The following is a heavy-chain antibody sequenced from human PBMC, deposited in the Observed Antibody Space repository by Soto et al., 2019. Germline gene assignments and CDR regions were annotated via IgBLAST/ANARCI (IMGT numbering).Heavy chain of an antibody. CDR2: INGSGAKT. CDR3: AKNLWFGELSPFDY. D-gene: IGHD3-10*01. Sequence: EVQLLESGGGSVQPGGSLRLSCAASRFTFNKYAMSWVRKAPGKGLEWVSDINGSGAKTFYADSVKGRFTTSRDNSRNTLYLQINSLRCEDTAIYYCAKNLWFGELSPFDYWGQGILVTVSS. CDR1: RFTFNKYA. V-gene: IGHV3-23*01. J-gene: IGHJ4*02.